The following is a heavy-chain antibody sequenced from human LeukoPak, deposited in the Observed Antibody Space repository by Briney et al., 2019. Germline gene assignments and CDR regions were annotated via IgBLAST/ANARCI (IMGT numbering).Heavy chain of an antibody. CDR1: GFTFSSYA. V-gene: IGHV3-23*01. D-gene: IGHD6-6*01. J-gene: IGHJ4*02. Sequence: PGGSLRLSCAASGFTFSSYAMTWVRQAPGKGLEWVSTISDSSSNSYSADSVKGRFTIYRDNSRNTLFLQMNSLRAEDTAVYYCAKGSSSYDSWGQGTPVTVSA. CDR2: ISDSSSNS. CDR3: AKGSSSYDS.